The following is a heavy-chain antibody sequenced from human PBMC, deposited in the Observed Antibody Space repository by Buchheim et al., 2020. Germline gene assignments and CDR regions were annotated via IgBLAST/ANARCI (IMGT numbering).Heavy chain of an antibody. CDR2: ISGRGGGT. V-gene: IGHV3-23*01. J-gene: IGHJ4*02. D-gene: IGHD3-22*01. CDR3: AQARTYYYDRNTFDY. Sequence: EVQLLESGGGLVQPGGSLRLSCAASGFSFSSYAMSWVRQAPGKGLEWVSAISGRGGGTYYADPVKGRFTISRDNSKKPLYLQMNSLRAEDTAVYYCAQARTYYYDRNTFDYWGQGTL. CDR1: GFSFSSYA.